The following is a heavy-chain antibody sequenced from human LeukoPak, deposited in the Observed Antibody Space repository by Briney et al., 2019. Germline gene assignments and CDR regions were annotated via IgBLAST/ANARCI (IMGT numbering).Heavy chain of an antibody. CDR3: ATLQGIFGAVRDAFDI. J-gene: IGHJ3*02. D-gene: IGHD3-3*01. CDR2: VDPEDGET. CDR1: GYTFTDYY. V-gene: IGHV1-69-2*01. Sequence: ASVKVSCKVSGYTFTDYYMHWVQQAPGKGLEWMGLVDPEDGETIYAEKFQGRVTITADTSTDTAYMELSSLRSEDTAVYYCATLQGIFGAVRDAFDIWGRGTMVTVSS.